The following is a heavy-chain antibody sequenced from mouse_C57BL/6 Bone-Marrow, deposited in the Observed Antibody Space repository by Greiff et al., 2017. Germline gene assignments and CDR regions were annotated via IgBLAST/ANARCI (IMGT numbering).Heavy chain of an antibody. CDR3: ARRIHAVGSMED. CDR2: IDPSDSYT. Sequence: QVQLQQPGAELVKPGASVKLSCKASGYTFTSYWMQWVKQRPGQGLEWIGEIDPSDSYTNYNQKFKGKATLTVDTSSSTAYMQLSSLTSEDSAVYYCARRIHAVGSMEDRGKGTSVTVST. D-gene: IGHD1-1*01. V-gene: IGHV1-50*01. J-gene: IGHJ4*01. CDR1: GYTFTSYW.